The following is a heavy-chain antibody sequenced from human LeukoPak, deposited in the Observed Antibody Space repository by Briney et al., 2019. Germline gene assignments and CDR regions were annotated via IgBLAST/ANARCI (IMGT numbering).Heavy chain of an antibody. V-gene: IGHV3-53*01. CDR1: GFTVSRNY. D-gene: IGHD1-26*01. CDR3: ARPSLNTGSYFDY. J-gene: IGHJ4*02. CDR2: IYSGGST. Sequence: GGSLRLSCAASGFTVSRNYMSWVRQAPGKGLEWVSEIYSGGSTYYAASVKGRFSISRDNSKNSLYLQMNSLRAEDTAVYYCARPSLNTGSYFDYWGQGILVSVSS.